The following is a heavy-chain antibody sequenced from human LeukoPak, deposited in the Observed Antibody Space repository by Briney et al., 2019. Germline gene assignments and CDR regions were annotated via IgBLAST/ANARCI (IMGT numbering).Heavy chain of an antibody. CDR2: IYYSGST. Sequence: PSETLSLTCTVSGGSISSSSYYWGWIRQPPGKGLEWIGSIYYSGSTYYNPSLKSRVTISVDTSKNQFSLKLSSVTAADTAVYYCARYAPTRVFGYWGQGTLVTVSS. CDR1: GGSISSSSYY. D-gene: IGHD2-2*01. V-gene: IGHV4-39*01. J-gene: IGHJ4*02. CDR3: ARYAPTRVFGY.